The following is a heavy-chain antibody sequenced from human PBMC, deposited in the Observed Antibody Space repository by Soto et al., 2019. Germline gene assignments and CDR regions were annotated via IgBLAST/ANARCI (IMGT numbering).Heavy chain of an antibody. CDR1: GFTFEDYA. CDR2: ISWDGDTI. CDR3: ARENTVIRGIYNGMDV. Sequence: ELQLVESGGGLEQPGGSLRLSCAASGFTFEDYAMHWVRQVPGKGLEWVSTISWDGDTIAYAASVKGRFTISRDNARNSLFLQMNSLRHEDTALYYCARENTVIRGIYNGMDVWGQGTTVTVSS. D-gene: IGHD3-10*01. J-gene: IGHJ6*02. V-gene: IGHV3-9*01.